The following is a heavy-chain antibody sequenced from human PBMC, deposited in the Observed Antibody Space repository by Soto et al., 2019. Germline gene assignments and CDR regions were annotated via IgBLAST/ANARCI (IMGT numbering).Heavy chain of an antibody. CDR2: IYYLGNT. CDR1: GGSISSTSSY. V-gene: IGHV4-39*01. J-gene: IGHJ4*02. CDR3: AGLYPYESSGNHLDY. Sequence: SETLSLTCTVSGGSISSTSSYWAWIRQPPGKGLEWVGSIYYLGNTYYNPSLGSRVTISVDTSKNQFSLKLSSVTAADTAVFYCAGLYPYESSGNHLDYWSQGTLVTVSS. D-gene: IGHD3-22*01.